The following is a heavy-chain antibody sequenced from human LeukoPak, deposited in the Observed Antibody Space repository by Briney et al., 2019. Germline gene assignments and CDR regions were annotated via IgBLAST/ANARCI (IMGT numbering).Heavy chain of an antibody. Sequence: GGSLRLSCAASGFTFSDYYMSWIRQAPGKGLEWVSYISSRGSTIYYADSVKGRFTISRDNAKNSLYLQMNSLRAEDTAVYYCARHDTAMATDYGMDVWGQGTTVTVSS. D-gene: IGHD5-18*01. CDR2: ISSRGSTI. J-gene: IGHJ6*02. V-gene: IGHV3-11*01. CDR1: GFTFSDYY. CDR3: ARHDTAMATDYGMDV.